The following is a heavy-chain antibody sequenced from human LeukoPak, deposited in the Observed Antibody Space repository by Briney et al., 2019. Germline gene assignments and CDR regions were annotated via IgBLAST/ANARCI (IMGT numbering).Heavy chain of an antibody. CDR1: GYTHTELS. J-gene: IGHJ4*02. CDR3: ATRWPVDY. Sequence: GASVKVSCKVSGYTHTELSMHWVRQPPGKGLEWMGGFDPEDGETIYAERFQSRVTMTEDTFTDTAYMELSSLRSEKAAVYYCATRWPVDYWGQGTRVIVSS. D-gene: IGHD4-23*01. V-gene: IGHV1-24*01. CDR2: FDPEDGET.